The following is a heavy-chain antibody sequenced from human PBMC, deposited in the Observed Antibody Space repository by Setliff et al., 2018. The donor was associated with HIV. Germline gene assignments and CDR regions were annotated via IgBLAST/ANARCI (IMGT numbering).Heavy chain of an antibody. CDR3: IRGPDYPYYFDY. CDR1: GFIFSGSA. J-gene: IGHJ4*02. D-gene: IGHD4-17*01. V-gene: IGHV3-73*01. CDR2: IRSKDNNYVT. Sequence: SLKISCAASGFIFSGSAMHWVRQASGKGLEWVGRIRSKDNNYVTTYAASVKGRFTISRDDSKSTAYLQMNSLKIEDTAVYYCIRGPDYPYYFDYWGQGTQVTV.